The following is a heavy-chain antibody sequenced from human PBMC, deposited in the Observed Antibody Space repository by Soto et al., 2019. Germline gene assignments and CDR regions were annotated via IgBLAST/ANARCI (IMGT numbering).Heavy chain of an antibody. CDR2: IYPGDSDT. CDR3: ARVHGYSSGWYGDF. CDR1: GYSFTSYW. D-gene: IGHD6-19*01. J-gene: IGHJ4*02. V-gene: IGHV5-51*01. Sequence: PGESVKISCNGSGYSFTSYWIAWVRQMPWKGLEWMGIIYPGDSDTRYSPSFQGQVTISADKSISTAYLQWSSLKASDTAMYYCARVHGYSSGWYGDFWGQGTLVTVSS.